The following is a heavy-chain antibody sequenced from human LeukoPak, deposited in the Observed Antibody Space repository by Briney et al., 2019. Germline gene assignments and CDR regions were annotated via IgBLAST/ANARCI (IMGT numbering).Heavy chain of an antibody. V-gene: IGHV3-33*06. Sequence: QTGGSLRLSCAASGFTFSSYGMHWVRQAPGKGLEWVAGIWYDGSNKYYADSVKGRFTISRNNSKNTLYLQMNSLRAEDTAVYYCAKDGDYGQNDYYYYMDVWGKGTTVTVSS. CDR1: GFTFSSYG. CDR2: IWYDGSNK. CDR3: AKDGDYGQNDYYYYMDV. J-gene: IGHJ6*03. D-gene: IGHD4/OR15-4a*01.